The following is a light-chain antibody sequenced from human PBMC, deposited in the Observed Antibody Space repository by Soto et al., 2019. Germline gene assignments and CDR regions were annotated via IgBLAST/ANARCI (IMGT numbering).Light chain of an antibody. CDR1: HSISNW. CDR3: QQYNNWPTWT. CDR2: DAS. Sequence: DIHMTESPATLPASVGDRVTITCRASHSISNWLAWYQQKPGKAPKLLIYDASSLESGVPSRFSGSGSGTEFTLTISSLQSEDFAVYYCQQYNNWPTWTFGQGTKVDIK. J-gene: IGKJ1*01. V-gene: IGKV1-5*01.